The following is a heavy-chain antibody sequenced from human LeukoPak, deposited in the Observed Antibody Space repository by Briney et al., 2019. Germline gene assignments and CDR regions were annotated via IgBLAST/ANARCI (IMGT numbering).Heavy chain of an antibody. Sequence: VSVKVSCKASGYTFTIYYMHWVRQAPGQGLEWMGWINPNSGGTSYARRFQGRVTMTRDTSISTAYMELSRLTSDDTAVYYCARNPAYCTSTSCYNDYWGQGTLVTVSS. D-gene: IGHD2-2*02. CDR1: GYTFTIYY. CDR3: ARNPAYCTSTSCYNDY. V-gene: IGHV1-2*02. J-gene: IGHJ4*02. CDR2: INPNSGGT.